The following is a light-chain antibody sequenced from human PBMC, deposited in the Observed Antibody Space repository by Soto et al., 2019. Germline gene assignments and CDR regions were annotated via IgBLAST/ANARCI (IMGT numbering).Light chain of an antibody. CDR3: QKYNNWPPLT. CDR2: GAS. CDR1: QSVSSN. Sequence: EIVMTQSPATLSVSPGERATLSCRASQSVSSNLAWYQQKPGQAPRLLIYGASTRATGIPARFSGSGSGTEFPLTISSLHSEDFAVYSCQKYNNWPPLTFGGGTRWRSN. J-gene: IGKJ4*01. V-gene: IGKV3-15*01.